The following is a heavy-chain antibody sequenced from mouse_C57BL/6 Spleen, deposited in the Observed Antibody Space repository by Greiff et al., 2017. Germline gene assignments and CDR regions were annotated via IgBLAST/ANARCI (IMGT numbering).Heavy chain of an antibody. CDR2: IYPGDGDT. Sequence: VQLQQSGPELVKPGASVKISCKASGYAFSSSWMNWVKQRPGKGLEWIGRIYPGDGDTNYNGKFKGKATLTADKSSSTAYMQLSSLTSEDSAVYFCARRDGSRVFDYWGQGTTLTVPS. J-gene: IGHJ2*01. CDR1: GYAFSSSW. V-gene: IGHV1-82*01. D-gene: IGHD1-1*01. CDR3: ARRDGSRVFDY.